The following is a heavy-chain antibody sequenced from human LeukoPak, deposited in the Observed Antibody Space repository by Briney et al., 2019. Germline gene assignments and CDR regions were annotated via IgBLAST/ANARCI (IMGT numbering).Heavy chain of an antibody. CDR2: IYHSGST. CDR3: ARGRGYDIIDY. Sequence: PSGTLSLTCAVSGGSISSSNRWSWVRQPPGKGLEWIGEIYHSGSTNYNPSLKSRVTISVDTSKNQFSLKLSSVTAADTAVYYCARGRGYDIIDYWGQGTLVTVSS. CDR1: GGSISSSNR. V-gene: IGHV4-4*02. J-gene: IGHJ4*02. D-gene: IGHD5-12*01.